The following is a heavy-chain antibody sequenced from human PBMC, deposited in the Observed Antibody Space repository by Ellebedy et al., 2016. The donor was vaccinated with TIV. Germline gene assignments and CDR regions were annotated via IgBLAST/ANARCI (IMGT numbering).Heavy chain of an antibody. Sequence: PGGSLRLSCAASGFTFSNYWMHWVRQAPGKGLVGVSRINPDGSSASYADSVEGRFTISRDNAKNTLYFQMNSLRVEDTAVYYCARAKAGTGSSDYWGQGSLVTVSS. CDR2: INPDGSSA. J-gene: IGHJ4*02. CDR3: ARAKAGTGSSDY. V-gene: IGHV3-74*01. CDR1: GFTFSNYW. D-gene: IGHD3-10*01.